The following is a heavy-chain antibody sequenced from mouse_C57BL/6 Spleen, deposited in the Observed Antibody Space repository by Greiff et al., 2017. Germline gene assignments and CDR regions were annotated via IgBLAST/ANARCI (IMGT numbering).Heavy chain of an antibody. D-gene: IGHD2-1*01. J-gene: IGHJ3*01. CDR2: IHPNSGST. Sequence: VQLQQPGAELVKPGASVKLSCKASGYTFTSYWMHWVKQRPGQGLEWIGMIHPNSGSTNYNEKFKSKATLTVDKSSSTAYMQLSSLTSEDSAVYFCARSYGNYVAWFAYWGQGTLVTVSA. CDR1: GYTFTSYW. CDR3: ARSYGNYVAWFAY. V-gene: IGHV1-64*01.